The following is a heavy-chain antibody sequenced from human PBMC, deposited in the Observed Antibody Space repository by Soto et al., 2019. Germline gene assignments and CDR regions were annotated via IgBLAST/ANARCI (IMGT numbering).Heavy chain of an antibody. V-gene: IGHV4-31*03. CDR2: IYYSGST. CDR3: ARGCGSGWCRIPWGYFQH. D-gene: IGHD6-19*01. Sequence: QVQLQESGPGLVKPSQTLSLTCTVSGGSISSGGYYWSWIRQHPGKGLEWIGYIYYSGSTYYNPSLKSRVTRSVDTSKNQCSRKLSSVTAADTAVYYCARGCGSGWCRIPWGYFQHWGQGTLVTVSS. J-gene: IGHJ1*01. CDR1: GGSISSGGYY.